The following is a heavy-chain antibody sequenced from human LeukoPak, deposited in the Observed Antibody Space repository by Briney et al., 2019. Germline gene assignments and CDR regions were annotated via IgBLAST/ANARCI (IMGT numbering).Heavy chain of an antibody. D-gene: IGHD2-8*02. CDR2: INQDGSVI. J-gene: IGHJ4*02. CDR3: ATSSGAPGNM. CDR1: GVYW. V-gene: IGHV3-7*01. Sequence: PGGSLRLSRAVSGVYWMSWVRQAPGKGLEWVANINQDGSVIYYVDSVKGRFTISRDNAKNSLYLQMNSLRAEDTGVYYCATSSGAPGNMWGQGTLVTVSS.